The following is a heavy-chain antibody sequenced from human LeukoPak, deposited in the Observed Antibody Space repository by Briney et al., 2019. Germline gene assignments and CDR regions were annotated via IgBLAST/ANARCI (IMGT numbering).Heavy chain of an antibody. V-gene: IGHV3-33*08. J-gene: IGHJ5*02. CDR3: AREGDPYNWFDP. CDR2: IWYDGSNK. CDR1: GFTFSDYY. Sequence: PGTSLRLSCTASGFTFSDYYMTWIRQAPGKGREWVAVIWYDGSNKYYADSVKGRFTISRDNSKNTLYLQMNSLRAEDTAVYYCAREGDPYNWFDPWGQGTLVTVSS.